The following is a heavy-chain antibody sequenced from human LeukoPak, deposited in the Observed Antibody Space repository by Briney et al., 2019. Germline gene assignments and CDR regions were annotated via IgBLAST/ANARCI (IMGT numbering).Heavy chain of an antibody. J-gene: IGHJ4*02. V-gene: IGHV3-21*01. D-gene: IGHD2-2*01. CDR3: ARYCSSTTCYDY. CDR2: ISSRSGDI. Sequence: PGGSLRLSCAASGFTFSSYSMNWVRQAPGKGLEWVSSISSRSGDIYYADSVKGRFTISRDNAKNSLYLQMNSLRAEDTAVYYCARYCSSTTCYDYWGQGTLVTVSS. CDR1: GFTFSSYS.